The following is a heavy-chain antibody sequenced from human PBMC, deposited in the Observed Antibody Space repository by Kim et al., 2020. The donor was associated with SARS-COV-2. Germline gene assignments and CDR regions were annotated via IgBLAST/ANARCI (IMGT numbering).Heavy chain of an antibody. Sequence: ASVKVSCKVSGYTLTELSMHWVRQAPGKGLEWMGGFDPEDGETIYAQKFQGRVTMTEDTSTDTAYMELSSLRSEDTAVYYCATADIFLGAQDYWGQGTLVTVSS. CDR3: ATADIFLGAQDY. D-gene: IGHD2-8*02. V-gene: IGHV1-24*01. J-gene: IGHJ4*02. CDR1: GYTLTELS. CDR2: FDPEDGET.